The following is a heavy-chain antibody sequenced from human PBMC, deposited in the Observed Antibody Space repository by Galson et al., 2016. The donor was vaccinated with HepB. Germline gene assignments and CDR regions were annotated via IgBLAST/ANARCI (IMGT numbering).Heavy chain of an antibody. Sequence: SVKVSCKASGFNFGSKAIHWVRQARGQHLEWIGWIVFGSGNTNFAQDLQERVTFARDISTNTVHMDLGGLTSDDTAVYYCAMDRLGGFDYWGQGTQVTVS. J-gene: IGHJ4*02. D-gene: IGHD1-26*01. CDR1: GFNFGSKA. V-gene: IGHV1-58*02. CDR2: IVFGSGNT. CDR3: AMDRLGGFDY.